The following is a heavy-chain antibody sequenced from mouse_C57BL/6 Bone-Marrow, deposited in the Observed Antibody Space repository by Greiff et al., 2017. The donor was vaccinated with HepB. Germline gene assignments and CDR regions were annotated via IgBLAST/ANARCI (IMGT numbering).Heavy chain of an antibody. V-gene: IGHV5-9*01. J-gene: IGHJ3*01. Sequence: EVKLMESGGGLVKPGGSLKLSCAASGFTFSSYTMSWVRQTPEKRLEWVATISGGGGNTYYPDSVKGRFTISRDNAKNTLYLQMSSLRSEDTALYYCARHLYYYGGTFAYWGQGTLVTVSA. D-gene: IGHD1-1*01. CDR3: ARHLYYYGGTFAY. CDR1: GFTFSSYT. CDR2: ISGGGGNT.